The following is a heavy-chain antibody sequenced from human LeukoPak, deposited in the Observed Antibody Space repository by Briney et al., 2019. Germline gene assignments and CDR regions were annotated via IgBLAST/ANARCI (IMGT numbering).Heavy chain of an antibody. CDR1: GYTLTDYY. D-gene: IGHD2-15*01. V-gene: IGHV1-2*02. Sequence: ASVKVSCKASGYTLTDYYMHWVRQAPGQGLEWMGWINPNSGGTNYAQKFQGRVTMTRDTSISTAYMELSRLRSDDTAVYYCARDGRSYCSGGSCYENWFDPWGQGTLVTVSS. CDR3: ARDGRSYCSGGSCYENWFDP. J-gene: IGHJ5*02. CDR2: INPNSGGT.